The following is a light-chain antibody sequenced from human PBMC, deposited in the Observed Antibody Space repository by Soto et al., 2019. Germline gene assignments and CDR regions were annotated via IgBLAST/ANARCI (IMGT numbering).Light chain of an antibody. CDR2: TNS. V-gene: IGLV1-44*01. J-gene: IGLJ1*01. CDR1: SSNIGSNA. CDR3: AAWDDSLNWSV. Sequence: QSVLTQPPSASGTPGQRVTISCSGSSSNIGSNAVNWYQQVPGTAPKLLIYTNSQRPSGVPDRFSGSKSGTSASLAISGLQSEDEADYYCAAWDDSLNWSVFGPGTKLTVL.